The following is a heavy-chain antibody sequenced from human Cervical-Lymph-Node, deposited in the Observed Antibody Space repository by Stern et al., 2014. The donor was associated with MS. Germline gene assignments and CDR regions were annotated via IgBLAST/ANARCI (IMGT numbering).Heavy chain of an antibody. CDR1: GFSLSTSGVG. CDR3: AHSFSAWELPTGAFDI. Sequence: QVTLRESGPTLVKPTQTLTLTCTFSGFSLSTSGVGVGWIRQPPGKALEXLALIYWDDDKRYSPSLKSRLTITKDTSKNQVVLTMTNMDPVDTATYYCAHSFSAWELPTGAFDIWGQGTMVTVSS. CDR2: IYWDDDK. J-gene: IGHJ3*02. V-gene: IGHV2-5*02. D-gene: IGHD1-26*01.